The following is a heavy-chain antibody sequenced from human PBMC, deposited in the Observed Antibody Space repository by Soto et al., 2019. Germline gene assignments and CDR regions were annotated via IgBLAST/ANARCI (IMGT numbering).Heavy chain of an antibody. CDR2: IYPGDSDT. CDR3: ARPGLGSSSLSYFDY. V-gene: IGHV5-51*01. D-gene: IGHD6-6*01. CDR1: GYSFTSYW. Sequence: GESLKISCKGSGYSFTSYWIGWVRQMPGKGLEWMGIIYPGDSDTRYSPSFQGQVTISADKSISTAYLQWSSLKASDTAMYYCARPGLGSSSLSYFDYWGQGTLVTVSS. J-gene: IGHJ4*02.